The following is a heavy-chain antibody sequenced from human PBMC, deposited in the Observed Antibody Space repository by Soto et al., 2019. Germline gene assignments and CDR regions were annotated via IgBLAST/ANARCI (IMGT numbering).Heavy chain of an antibody. CDR2: ISGSGRYT. D-gene: IGHD2-2*01. Sequence: EVQLLESGGGLVQPGESLRLSCAASGFTFSSYALSWVRQAPGKGLGWVSAISGSGRYTYYAASVKGRFTISRDNSKNTLYLKMDSLRAEDTAIYYCARNCSSTFCINSWGQGTLVTVSS. CDR3: ARNCSSTFCINS. CDR1: GFTFSSYA. J-gene: IGHJ4*02. V-gene: IGHV3-23*01.